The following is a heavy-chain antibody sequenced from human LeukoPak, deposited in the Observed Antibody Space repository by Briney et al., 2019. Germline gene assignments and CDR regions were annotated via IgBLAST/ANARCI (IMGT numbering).Heavy chain of an antibody. D-gene: IGHD3-10*01. CDR1: GGSFSGYY. CDR3: ARRYGSGSYYWGPPRNWFDP. J-gene: IGHJ5*02. CDR2: INHSGST. Sequence: PSETLSLTCAVYGGSFSGYYWSWIRQPPGKGLEWIGEINHSGSTNYNPSLKSRVTISVDTSKNQFSLKLSSVTAADTAVYYCARRYGSGSYYWGPPRNWFDPWGQGTLVTVSS. V-gene: IGHV4-34*01.